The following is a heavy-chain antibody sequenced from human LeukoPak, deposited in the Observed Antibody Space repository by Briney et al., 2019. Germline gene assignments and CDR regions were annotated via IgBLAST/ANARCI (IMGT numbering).Heavy chain of an antibody. D-gene: IGHD2-15*01. J-gene: IGHJ4*02. CDR1: GGTFSSYA. CDR3: ARVMVAATHPDY. Sequence: ASVKVSCKASGGTFSSYAISWVRQAPGQGLEWMGGIILIFGTANYAQKFQGRVTITADESTSTAYMELSSLRSEDTAVYYCARVMVAATHPDYWGQGTLVTVSS. V-gene: IGHV1-69*13. CDR2: IILIFGTA.